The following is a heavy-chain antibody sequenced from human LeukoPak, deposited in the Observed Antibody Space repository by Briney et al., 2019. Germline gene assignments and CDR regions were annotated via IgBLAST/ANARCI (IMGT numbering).Heavy chain of an antibody. CDR3: ASQYCSSTSCSNSFDP. J-gene: IGHJ5*02. V-gene: IGHV4-4*07. CDR2: IYTSGST. Sequence: KASETLSLTCSVSGGSISSYYRSWIRQPAGKGLEWIGRIYTSGSTNYNPSLKSRVTMSVDTSKNQFSLKLSSVTAADTAVYYCASQYCSSTSCSNSFDPWGQGTLVTVSS. D-gene: IGHD2-2*01. CDR1: GGSISSYY.